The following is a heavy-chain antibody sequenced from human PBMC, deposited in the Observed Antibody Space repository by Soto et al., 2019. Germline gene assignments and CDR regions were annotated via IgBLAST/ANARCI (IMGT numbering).Heavy chain of an antibody. V-gene: IGHV1-18*01. Sequence: ASVKVSCKASGYTFTSYGISWVRRAPGQGLEWMGWISAYNGNTNYAQKLQGRVTMTTDTSTSTAYMGLRSLRSDDTAVYYCAREKSIPYDFWSGFPTLYYYYYGMDVWGQGTTVTVSS. D-gene: IGHD3-3*01. J-gene: IGHJ6*02. CDR3: AREKSIPYDFWSGFPTLYYYYYGMDV. CDR1: GYTFTSYG. CDR2: ISAYNGNT.